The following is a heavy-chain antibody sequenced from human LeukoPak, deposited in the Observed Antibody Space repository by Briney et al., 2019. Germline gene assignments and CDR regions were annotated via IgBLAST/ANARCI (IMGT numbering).Heavy chain of an antibody. CDR1: GINFRGYW. Sequence: PGGSLRLSCAVSGINFRGYWMAWVRQAPGKGLEWVANMKQDGSEKYYVDSVKGRFTISRDNAKNSLYLEMNSLRVEDTAVYHCARDLGHTGYDLYDYWGQGTTVTVSS. CDR3: ARDLGHTGYDLYDY. CDR2: MKQDGSEK. V-gene: IGHV3-7*01. D-gene: IGHD5-12*01. J-gene: IGHJ4*03.